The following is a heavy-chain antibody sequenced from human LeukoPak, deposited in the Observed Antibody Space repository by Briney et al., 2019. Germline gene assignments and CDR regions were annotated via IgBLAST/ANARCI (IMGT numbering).Heavy chain of an antibody. CDR1: GFTFSSYA. CDR2: ISGSGGST. V-gene: IGHV3-23*01. CDR3: AKVEGYCSGGSCYVAFDI. Sequence: PGGSLRLSCAASGFTFSSYAMSWVRQAPGKGLEWVSAISGSGGSTYYADSVKGRFTISRDNSKNTLYLQMNSLRAEDTAVYYCAKVEGYCSGGSCYVAFDIWGQGTMVTVSS. J-gene: IGHJ3*02. D-gene: IGHD2-15*01.